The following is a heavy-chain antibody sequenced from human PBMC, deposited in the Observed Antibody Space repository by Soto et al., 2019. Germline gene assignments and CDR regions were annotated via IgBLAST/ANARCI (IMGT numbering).Heavy chain of an antibody. Sequence: SETLSLTCTVSGGSISSSSYYWGWIRQPPGKGLEWIGSIYYSGSTYYNPSLKSRVTISVDTSKNQFSLKLSSVTAADTAVYYCARHYYDTLDYWGQGTLVTVSS. J-gene: IGHJ4*02. V-gene: IGHV4-39*01. CDR2: IYYSGST. CDR3: ARHYYDTLDY. CDR1: GGSISSSSYY. D-gene: IGHD3-22*01.